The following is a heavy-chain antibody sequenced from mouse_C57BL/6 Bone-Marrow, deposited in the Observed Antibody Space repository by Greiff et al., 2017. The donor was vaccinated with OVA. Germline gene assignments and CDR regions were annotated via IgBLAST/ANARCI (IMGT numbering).Heavy chain of an antibody. D-gene: IGHD2-4*01. Sequence: VKLQQPGAELVKPGASVKVSCKASGYTFTSYWMHWVKQRPGQGLEWIGRIHPSDSDTNYNQKFKGKATLTVDKSSSTAYMQLSSLTSEDSAVYYCAIRNDSSWFAYWGQGTLVTVSA. CDR3: AIRNDSSWFAY. V-gene: IGHV1-74*01. J-gene: IGHJ3*01. CDR1: GYTFTSYW. CDR2: IHPSDSDT.